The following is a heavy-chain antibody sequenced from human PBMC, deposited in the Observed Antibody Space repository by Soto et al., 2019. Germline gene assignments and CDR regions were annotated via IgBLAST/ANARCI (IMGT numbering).Heavy chain of an antibody. V-gene: IGHV3-30*18. CDR3: TKDDGYNDSTYYHYFGMDV. J-gene: IGHJ6*02. Sequence: GSLRLSCAASGFTFSGYYMHWVRQAPGKGLEWVAVISYDGSTEYYADSVKGRFTISRDNSANRLFLQMNSLRPEDTAVYYCTKDDGYNDSTYYHYFGMDVWGQGTTVTVSS. CDR1: GFTFSGYY. CDR2: ISYDGSTE. D-gene: IGHD5-12*01.